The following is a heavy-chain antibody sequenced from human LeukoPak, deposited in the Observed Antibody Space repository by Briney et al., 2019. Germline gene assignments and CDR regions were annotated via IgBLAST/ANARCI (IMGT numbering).Heavy chain of an antibody. V-gene: IGHV3-64*02. CDR2: IDPNGGNT. Sequence: GGSLRLSCAASGFTFKSYSMHWVRQTPGKGLEYVSAIDPNGGNTYYADSVKGRFTISRDNSKSTLSLQMGGLRAEDMAVYYCARVGESGSFDYWGQGTLVTVSS. CDR3: ARVGESGSFDY. D-gene: IGHD1-26*01. J-gene: IGHJ4*02. CDR1: GFTFKSYS.